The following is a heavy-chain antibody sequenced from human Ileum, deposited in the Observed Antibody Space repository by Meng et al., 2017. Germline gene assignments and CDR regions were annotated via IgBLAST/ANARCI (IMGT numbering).Heavy chain of an antibody. Sequence: QVQLQESGPRLVKPSQNSSLTSTVSGGSIRSGDYYWSWVRQSPGKGPEWIGYIYSNGNTYSNPSLRGRLMISIDTSKNQFSLKLSSVTAADTAVYYCARAPKYCTNAVCSRPLDSWGQGTLVTVSS. CDR2: IYSNGNT. V-gene: IGHV4-30-4*01. J-gene: IGHJ4*02. CDR1: GGSIRSGDYY. D-gene: IGHD2-8*01. CDR3: ARAPKYCTNAVCSRPLDS.